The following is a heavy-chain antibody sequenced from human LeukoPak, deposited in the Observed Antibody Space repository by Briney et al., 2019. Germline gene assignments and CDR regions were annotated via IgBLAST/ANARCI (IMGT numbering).Heavy chain of an antibody. CDR2: ISYDGSNK. V-gene: IGHV3-30*04. D-gene: IGHD3-22*01. CDR3: ARAGVNYDSSGYFPDDAFDI. Sequence: GGSLRLSCAASGFTFSSYAMHWVRQAPGKGLEWVAVISYDGSNKYYADSVKGRFTISRDNAKNSLYLQMHSLRAEDTSVYYCARAGVNYDSSGYFPDDAFDIWGQGTMVTVSS. CDR1: GFTFSSYA. J-gene: IGHJ3*02.